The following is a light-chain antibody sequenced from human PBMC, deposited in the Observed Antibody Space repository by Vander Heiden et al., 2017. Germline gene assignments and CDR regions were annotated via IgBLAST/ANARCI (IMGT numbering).Light chain of an antibody. CDR1: RCNIGAGYE. CDR3: QSYDSSLSGWV. V-gene: IGLV1-40*01. CDR2: GNS. J-gene: IGLJ3*02. Sequence: SVLTQPPSVSGAPGQRVTISCTGSRCNIGAGYEVHWYQQLPGTAPKLLIYGNSNRPSGVPDRFSGSKSGTSASLAITGLQAEDEADYYCQSYDSSLSGWVFGGGTKLTVL.